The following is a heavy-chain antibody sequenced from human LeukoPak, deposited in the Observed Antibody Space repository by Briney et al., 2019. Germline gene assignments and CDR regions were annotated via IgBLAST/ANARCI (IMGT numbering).Heavy chain of an antibody. CDR1: RFTFSSYD. D-gene: IGHD6-13*01. Sequence: GGSLRLSCAASRFTFSSYDMSWVRQAPGKGLEWVSAISISGGSTYYADSVKGRFTISRDNSKNTLYLQMNSLRAEDTAVYYCAKAPHYSSSYNYMDVWGKGTTVTVSS. CDR2: ISISGGST. J-gene: IGHJ6*03. CDR3: AKAPHYSSSYNYMDV. V-gene: IGHV3-23*01.